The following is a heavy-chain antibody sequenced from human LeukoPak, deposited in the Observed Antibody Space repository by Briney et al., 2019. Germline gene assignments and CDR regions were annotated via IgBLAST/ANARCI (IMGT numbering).Heavy chain of an antibody. Sequence: GGSLRLSCAASGFTFNTYALHWVRQAPGKGLEWVAVVSYDGGAKYYADSVKGRFTISRDNSKNTLYLQMDSLKAEDTAVYFCGRDPNGDYVGAFEFWGHGTMVTVSS. D-gene: IGHD4-17*01. V-gene: IGHV3-30*03. CDR3: GRDPNGDYVGAFEF. CDR2: VSYDGGAK. CDR1: GFTFNTYA. J-gene: IGHJ3*01.